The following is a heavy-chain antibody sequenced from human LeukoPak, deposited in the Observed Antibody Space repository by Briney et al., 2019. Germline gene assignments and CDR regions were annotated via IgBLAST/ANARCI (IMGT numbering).Heavy chain of an antibody. V-gene: IGHV3-30*02. Sequence: GGSLRLSCAASGFTFSSYGMHWVRQAPGKGLEWVAFIRYDGGNKYYADSVKGRFTISRDNSKNSLYLQMNSLRAEDTAVYYCAKDQGDFLYAFDIWGQGTMVTVSS. D-gene: IGHD2-21*01. J-gene: IGHJ3*02. CDR1: GFTFSSYG. CDR2: IRYDGGNK. CDR3: AKDQGDFLYAFDI.